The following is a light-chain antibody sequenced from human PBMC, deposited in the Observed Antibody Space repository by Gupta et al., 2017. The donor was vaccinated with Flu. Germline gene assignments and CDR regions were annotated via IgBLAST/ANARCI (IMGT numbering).Light chain of an antibody. Sequence: SSNIGSNFVSWYQQLPGKAPKLLIYENDKRPSGIPDRFSGSKSGASATLGITGLQTGDEADYYCGTWDSSLSEHWVFGGGTRVTAL. CDR2: END. CDR3: GTWDSSLSEHWV. J-gene: IGLJ3*02. V-gene: IGLV1-51*02. CDR1: SSNIGSNF.